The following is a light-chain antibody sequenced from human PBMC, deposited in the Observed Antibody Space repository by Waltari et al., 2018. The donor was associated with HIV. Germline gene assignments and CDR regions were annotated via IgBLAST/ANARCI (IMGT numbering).Light chain of an antibody. Sequence: QSVLTQPPSASGTPGQRVTISCSGSSSNIGSNYVYWYQQLPGTAPKLLIYCNNQRPSGVPDRFSGSKSGTSASLAISGLRSEDEANYYCAAWGDSLSNVVFGGGTKLTVL. CDR1: SSNIGSNY. V-gene: IGLV1-47*02. CDR2: CNN. CDR3: AAWGDSLSNVV. J-gene: IGLJ2*01.